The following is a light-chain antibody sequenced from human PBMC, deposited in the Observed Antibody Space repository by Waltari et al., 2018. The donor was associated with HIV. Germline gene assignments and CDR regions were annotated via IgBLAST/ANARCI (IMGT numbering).Light chain of an antibody. CDR1: NSNVASKP. CDR3: VAWDDSLSGYV. CDR2: RDY. J-gene: IGLJ1*01. V-gene: IGLV1-47*01. Sequence: QSVLTQPPSASGTLGHRVSIPCPGRNSNVASKPVYCFQQVPGTAPKLLIYRDYQRRSGIPDRFSGSKSGASASLTISGLRSEDEADYYCVAWDDSLSGYVFGTGTKVSVL.